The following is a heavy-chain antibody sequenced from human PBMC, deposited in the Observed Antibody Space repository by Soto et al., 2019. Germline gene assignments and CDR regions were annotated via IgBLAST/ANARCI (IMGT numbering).Heavy chain of an antibody. CDR2: INHSGST. CDR1: GGSFSGYY. D-gene: IGHD2-15*01. CDR3: ARQLGYCSGGSCYYFDY. Sequence: SETLSLTCAVYGGSFSGYYWSWIRQPPGKGLERIGEINHSGSTNYNPSLKSRVTISVDTSKNQFSLKLSSVTAADTAVYYCARQLGYCSGGSCYYFDYWGQGTLVTVSS. J-gene: IGHJ4*02. V-gene: IGHV4-34*01.